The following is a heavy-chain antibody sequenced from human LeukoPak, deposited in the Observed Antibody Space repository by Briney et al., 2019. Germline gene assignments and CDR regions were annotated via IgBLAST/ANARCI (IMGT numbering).Heavy chain of an antibody. CDR3: AISRGGSSGYSGFDP. CDR2: IIPIFGTA. D-gene: IGHD3-22*01. CDR1: GGTFISYA. J-gene: IGHJ5*02. Sequence: SVKVSCKASGGTFISYAISWVRQAPGQGLEWMGGIIPIFGTANYAQKFQGRVTITADESTSTAYMELSSLRSEDTAVYYCAISRGGSSGYSGFDPWGQGTLVTVSS. V-gene: IGHV1-69*13.